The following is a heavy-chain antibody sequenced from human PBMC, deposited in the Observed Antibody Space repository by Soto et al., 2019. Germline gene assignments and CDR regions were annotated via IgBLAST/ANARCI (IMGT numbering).Heavy chain of an antibody. D-gene: IGHD1-26*01. Sequence: QLQLQESGPGLVKPSETLSLACTVSGGSINNSNYYWGWIRQPPGKGLEWIGSIYHSGSSYYNPSLKSRVTFSVDTSKNQFSLNLSFVTAADTAVYYCASQWDLPYWFAPWGQGTLVTVSS. CDR3: ASQWDLPYWFAP. V-gene: IGHV4-39*01. J-gene: IGHJ5*02. CDR1: GGSINNSNYY. CDR2: IYHSGSS.